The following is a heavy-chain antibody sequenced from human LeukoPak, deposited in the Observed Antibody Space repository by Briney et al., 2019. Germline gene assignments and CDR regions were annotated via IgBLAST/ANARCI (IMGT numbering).Heavy chain of an antibody. CDR3: ARGASGWYLDNNFDY. J-gene: IGHJ4*02. D-gene: IGHD6-19*01. CDR2: IYYSGST. V-gene: IGHV4-59*12. Sequence: PSETLSLTCTVSGGSISSYYWSWIRQPPGKGLEWIGYIYYSGSTNYNPSLKSRVTISVDTSKNQFSLKLSSVTAADTAVYYCARGASGWYLDNNFDYWGQGTLVTVSS. CDR1: GGSISSYY.